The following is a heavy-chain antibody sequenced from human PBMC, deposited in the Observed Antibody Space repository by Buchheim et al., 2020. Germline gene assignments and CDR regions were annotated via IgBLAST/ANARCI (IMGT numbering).Heavy chain of an antibody. CDR3: AREAAAVAGGMDV. D-gene: IGHD6-13*01. Sequence: QVQLQESGPGLVKPSQTLSLTCAVSGGSITSSGYSWSWIRQPPGKGLEGISYIYYSGRTDFNPSLRSRVTISIEMSKNQFSLKLSSVTAADTAVYYCAREAAAVAGGMDVWGQGTT. V-gene: IGHV4-30-4*07. J-gene: IGHJ6*02. CDR2: IYYSGRT. CDR1: GGSITSSGYS.